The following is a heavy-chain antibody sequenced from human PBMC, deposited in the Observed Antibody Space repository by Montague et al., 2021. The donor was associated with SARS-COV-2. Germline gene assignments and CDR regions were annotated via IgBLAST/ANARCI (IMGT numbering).Heavy chain of an antibody. Sequence: SLRLSCAASGFTFSTFWMTWFRQVPGNGLEWVAHIKQYGSEKYYVDSVKGRFTISSDNAKNSLYLQLDSLRAEDTAVYYCARGYDSSGYQYWGQGTLVTVSA. J-gene: IGHJ4*02. CDR1: GFTFSTFW. CDR2: IKQYGSEK. CDR3: ARGYDSSGYQY. V-gene: IGHV3-7*01. D-gene: IGHD3-22*01.